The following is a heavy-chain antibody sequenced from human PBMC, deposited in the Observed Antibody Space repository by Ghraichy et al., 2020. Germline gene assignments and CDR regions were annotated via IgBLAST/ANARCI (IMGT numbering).Heavy chain of an antibody. D-gene: IGHD5-12*01. CDR3: AREPHKGESSGYPDY. Sequence: GGSLRLSCTSSGFTFGDYAMNWFRQAPGEGLEWVGFIRSEAYGGKKEYAASVKGRFSISRDDSKSIAYLQMNSLKTEDTAVYFCAREPHKGESSGYPDYWGQGTLVTVSA. J-gene: IGHJ4*02. CDR1: GFTFGDYA. CDR2: IRSEAYGGKK. V-gene: IGHV3-49*03.